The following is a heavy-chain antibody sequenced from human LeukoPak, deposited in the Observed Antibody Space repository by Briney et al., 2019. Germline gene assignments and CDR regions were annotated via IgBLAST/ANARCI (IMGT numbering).Heavy chain of an antibody. V-gene: IGHV3-33*01. D-gene: IGHD3-10*01. CDR3: RGTYYYGSGIDGDYFDY. CDR1: GFNFGTFA. Sequence: PGRSLRLSCEAPGFNFGTFAMHGVRQAPGEGLEWLAFICYDGSNKHYTAFVKGRFHISRDNSKGSLYLQMNSLRAEDTAVYYCRGTYYYGSGIDGDYFDYWGQGTLVTVSS. J-gene: IGHJ4*02. CDR2: ICYDGSNK.